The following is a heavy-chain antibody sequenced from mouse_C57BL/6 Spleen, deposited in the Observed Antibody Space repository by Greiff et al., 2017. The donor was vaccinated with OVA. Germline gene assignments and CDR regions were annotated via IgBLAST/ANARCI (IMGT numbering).Heavy chain of an antibody. J-gene: IGHJ2*01. D-gene: IGHD3-1*01. Sequence: VQLQQSGAELVRPGTSVKVSCKASGYAFTNYLIEWVKQRPGQGLEWIGVINPGSGGTKYNEKFKGKATLTADKSSSTTYVQLSSLTSEDSAVYFCARSGGVFAYWGQGTTLTVSS. CDR3: ARSGGVFAY. CDR1: GYAFTNYL. V-gene: IGHV1-54*01. CDR2: INPGSGGT.